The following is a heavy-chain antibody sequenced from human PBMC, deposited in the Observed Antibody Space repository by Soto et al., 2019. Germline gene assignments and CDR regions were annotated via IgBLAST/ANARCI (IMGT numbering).Heavy chain of an antibody. V-gene: IGHV4-59*01. CDR3: ARDRVGAIAY. CDR1: GGSISSYY. Sequence: QVQLQESGPGLVKPSETLSLTCTVSGGSISSYYWSWIRQPPGKGLEWIGYIYYSGSTNYNPSLKSRVTLSVDTAKTLFSLKLSSVTAADTAVYYCARDRVGAIAYWGQGTLVTVSS. CDR2: IYYSGST. D-gene: IGHD1-26*01. J-gene: IGHJ4*02.